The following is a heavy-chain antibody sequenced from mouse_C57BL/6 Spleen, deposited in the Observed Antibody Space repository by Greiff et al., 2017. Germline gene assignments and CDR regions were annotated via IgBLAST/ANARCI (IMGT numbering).Heavy chain of an antibody. D-gene: IGHD3-2*02. CDR3: ARPDSSGYDAMDY. J-gene: IGHJ4*01. CDR2: IYPGDGDT. V-gene: IGHV1-80*01. CDR1: GYAFSSYW. Sequence: ESGAELVKPGASVKISCKASGYAFSSYWMNWVKQRPGKGLEWIGQIYPGDGDTNYNGKFKGKATLTADKSSSTAYMQLSSLTSEDSAVYFCARPDSSGYDAMDYWGQGTSVTVSS.